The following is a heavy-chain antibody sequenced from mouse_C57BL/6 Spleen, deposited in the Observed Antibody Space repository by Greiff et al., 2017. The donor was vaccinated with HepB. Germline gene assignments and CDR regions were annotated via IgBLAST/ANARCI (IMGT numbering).Heavy chain of an antibody. V-gene: IGHV1-82*01. CDR1: GYAFSSSW. CDR3: ARHYYGSSRYYAMDY. J-gene: IGHJ4*01. D-gene: IGHD1-1*01. Sequence: VQRVESGPELVKPGASVKISCKASGYAFSSSWMNWVKQRPGKGLEWIGRIYPGDGDTNYNGKFKGKAKLTADKSSSTAYMQLSSLTSEDSAVYFCARHYYGSSRYYAMDYWGQGTSVTVSS. CDR2: IYPGDGDT.